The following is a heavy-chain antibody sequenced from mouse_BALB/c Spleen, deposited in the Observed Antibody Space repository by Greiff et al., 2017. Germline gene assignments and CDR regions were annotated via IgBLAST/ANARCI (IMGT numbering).Heavy chain of an antibody. J-gene: IGHJ2*01. CDR1: GFSLSRYS. CDR3: ARGDIYMITIFDY. D-gene: IGHD2-4*01. Sequence: VQLVESGPGLVAPSQTLSISCTASGFSLSRYSVHWVRQPPGKGLEWLGMIWGGGSTDYNTALKSSLSISKDNSKSQVFLKMSSLQTDDTAMYYCARGDIYMITIFDYWGQGTTLTVAA. CDR2: IWGGGST. V-gene: IGHV2-6-4*01.